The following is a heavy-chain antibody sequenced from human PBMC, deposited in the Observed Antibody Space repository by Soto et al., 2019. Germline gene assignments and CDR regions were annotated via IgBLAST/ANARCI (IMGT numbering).Heavy chain of an antibody. CDR2: QSGNT. D-gene: IGHD3-10*01. J-gene: IGHJ4*02. CDR3: AVYNEWGAGDGY. Sequence: QVQLQESGPGLVNPSETLSLTCAVSGVSVSSKRHHWPWIRQPPGKGLEWIGQSGNTNDNPSLKRGITTSGVTPKTLSSLAVWSVTAADRAAYYCAVYNEWGAGDGYWGKGTLVTVSS. CDR1: GVSVSSKRHH. V-gene: IGHV4-61*01.